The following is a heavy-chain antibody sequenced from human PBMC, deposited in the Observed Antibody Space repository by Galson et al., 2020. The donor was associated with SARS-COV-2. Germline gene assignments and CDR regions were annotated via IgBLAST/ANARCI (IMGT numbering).Heavy chain of an antibody. D-gene: IGHD1-26*01. V-gene: IGHV3-64*02. CDR3: ARGDSGSVTIDY. CDR1: GFTFSSYA. Sequence: GESLKISCAASGFTFSSYAMHWVRQAPGKGLEYVSAISSNGGSTYYADSVKGRFTISRDNSKNTLYLQMGSLRAEDMAVYYCARGDSGSVTIDYWGQGTLVTVSS. CDR2: ISSNGGST. J-gene: IGHJ4*02.